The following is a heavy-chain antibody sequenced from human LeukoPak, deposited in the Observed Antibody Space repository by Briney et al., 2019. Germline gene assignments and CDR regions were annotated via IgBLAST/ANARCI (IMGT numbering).Heavy chain of an antibody. V-gene: IGHV3-74*01. CDR1: GFTLSSYG. J-gene: IGHJ4*02. D-gene: IGHD2-21*02. CDR3: ARDGGDSTSFDY. Sequence: GGSLRLSCAASGFTLSSYGMNWVRQAPGKGLVWVSRINSDGSSTTYADSVKGRFTISRDNAKNSLYLQMNSLRAEDTAVYYCARDGGDSTSFDYWGQGTLVTVSS. CDR2: INSDGSST.